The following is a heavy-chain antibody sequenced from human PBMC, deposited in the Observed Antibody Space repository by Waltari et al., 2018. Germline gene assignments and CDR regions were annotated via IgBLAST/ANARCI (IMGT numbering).Heavy chain of an antibody. V-gene: IGHV1-69-2*01. Sequence: QLIQSAAQVKSHGATLKVPPKPFAYNFTDSYRHWMQQVPGKGPEWMARLDPENGATEFADRFQGRLTVTADTSTDTAYMELSGLTSEDTATYYCANSMSGPRVQWGQGTQVTVSP. CDR1: AYNFTDSY. CDR3: ANSMSGPRVQ. D-gene: IGHD3-3*01. CDR2: LDPENGAT. J-gene: IGHJ4*02.